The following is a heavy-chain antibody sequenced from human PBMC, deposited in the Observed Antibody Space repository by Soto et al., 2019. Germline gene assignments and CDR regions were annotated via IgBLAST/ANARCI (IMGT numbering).Heavy chain of an antibody. CDR3: ARDNLAGFDF. Sequence: SETLSLTCTVSGDSLSRFYWTWIRQSPGKGLEWIGYIYDNGSTNDNPSLKSRVTMSVDTSKNQFSLNLSSVTSADTAVYYCARDNLAGFDFWGQGILVTVSS. CDR1: GDSLSRFY. CDR2: IYDNGST. J-gene: IGHJ4*02. V-gene: IGHV4-59*01. D-gene: IGHD6-19*01.